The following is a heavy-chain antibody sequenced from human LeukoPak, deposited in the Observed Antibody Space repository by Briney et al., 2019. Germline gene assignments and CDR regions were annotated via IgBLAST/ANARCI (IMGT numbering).Heavy chain of an antibody. CDR2: ISGSGGST. V-gene: IGHV3-23*01. CDR3: AKDRYSSGPGAFDY. J-gene: IGHJ4*02. D-gene: IGHD6-19*01. CDR1: GFAFSSFA. Sequence: GGSLRLSCAPSGFAFSSFAMNWVRQAPGKGLEWVSAISGSGGSTYYADSVKGRFTISRDNSKNTLYLQMNSLRAEDTAVYYCAKDRYSSGPGAFDYWGQGTLVTASS.